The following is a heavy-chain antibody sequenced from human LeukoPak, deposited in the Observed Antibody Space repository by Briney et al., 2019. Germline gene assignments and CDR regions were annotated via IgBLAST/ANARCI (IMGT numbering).Heavy chain of an antibody. CDR1: GYTFTAFY. D-gene: IGHD3-22*01. CDR2: INPNSGGT. Sequence: GASVKVSCKASGYTFTAFYIHWVRQAPGQGLEWMGRINPNSGGTHYAQKVQGRVTITRDTSISTASLELSRLKSDDTAVYYCASVTYYDSSGYYLGDYWGQGTLVTVSS. J-gene: IGHJ4*02. CDR3: ASVTYYDSSGYYLGDY. V-gene: IGHV1-2*06.